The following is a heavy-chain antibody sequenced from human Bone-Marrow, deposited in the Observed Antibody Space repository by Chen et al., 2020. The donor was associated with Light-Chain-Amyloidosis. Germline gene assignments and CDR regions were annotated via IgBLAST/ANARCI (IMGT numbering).Heavy chain of an antibody. V-gene: IGHV3-53*01. J-gene: IGHJ4*02. CDR3: ARVIIVGAATDFDY. CDR1: GFTVSSNY. D-gene: IGHD1-26*01. Sequence: EVQLVESGGGLIQPGGSLRLSCAASGFTVSSNYMSWVRQAPGKGLEWVSVIYSGGSTYYADPVKGRFTISRDNSKNTLYLQMNSLRAEDTAVYYCARVIIVGAATDFDYWGQGTLVTVSS. CDR2: IYSGGST.